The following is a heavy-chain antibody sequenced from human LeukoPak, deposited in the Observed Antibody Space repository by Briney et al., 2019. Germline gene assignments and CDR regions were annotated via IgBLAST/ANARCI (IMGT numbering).Heavy chain of an antibody. CDR1: GGSISSGDYY. D-gene: IGHD2-15*01. J-gene: IGHJ4*02. Sequence: PSETLSLTCTVSGGSISSGDYYWSWIRQPPGKGLEWIGYIYYSGSTYYNPSLKSRVTISVDTSKNQFSLKLSSVTAADTAVYYCARDQEGGYFDYWGQGTLVTVSS. CDR2: IYYSGST. V-gene: IGHV4-30-4*01. CDR3: ARDQEGGYFDY.